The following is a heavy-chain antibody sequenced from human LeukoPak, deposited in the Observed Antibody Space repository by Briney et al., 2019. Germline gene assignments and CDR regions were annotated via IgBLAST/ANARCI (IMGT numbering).Heavy chain of an antibody. Sequence: PGGSLRLSCADSGFTFNNYAMSWVRQAPGKGLEWVSVISGNDGNTFYADSVKGRFTISRDNSKNTLYLQMNSLRAEDTALYYCAKPAQVDGSIDVFDIWGQGTMVTVSS. J-gene: IGHJ3*02. CDR2: ISGNDGNT. V-gene: IGHV3-23*01. CDR3: AKPAQVDGSIDVFDI. CDR1: GFTFNNYA. D-gene: IGHD5-24*01.